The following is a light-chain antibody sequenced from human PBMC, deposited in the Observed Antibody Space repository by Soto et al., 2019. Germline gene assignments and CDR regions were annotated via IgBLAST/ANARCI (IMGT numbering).Light chain of an antibody. V-gene: IGLV2-14*01. CDR3: SSYTSSSTL. CDR1: SSDVGDYNY. J-gene: IGLJ1*01. Sequence: QSVLTQPASVSGSPGQSITISCTGTSSDVGDYNYVSWYQQHPGKAPKLMIYDVSNRPSGISNRFSGSKSGNTASLTISGLQADDEADYYCSSYTSSSTLFGTGTKVTVL. CDR2: DVS.